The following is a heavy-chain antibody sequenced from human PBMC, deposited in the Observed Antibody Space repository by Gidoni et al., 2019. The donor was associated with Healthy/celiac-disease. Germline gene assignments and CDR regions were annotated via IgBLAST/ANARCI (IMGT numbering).Heavy chain of an antibody. CDR2: ISGSGGST. CDR3: AKDPEPRITMIVVPD. Sequence: EVQLLESGGGLVQPGGSLRLSCAASGFPFSSYALSWVRQAPGKGLEWVSAISGSGGSTYDADSVKGRFTISRDNSKNTLYLQMNSLRAEDTAVYYCAKDPEPRITMIVVPDWGQGTLVTVSS. J-gene: IGHJ4*02. CDR1: GFPFSSYA. V-gene: IGHV3-23*01. D-gene: IGHD3-22*01.